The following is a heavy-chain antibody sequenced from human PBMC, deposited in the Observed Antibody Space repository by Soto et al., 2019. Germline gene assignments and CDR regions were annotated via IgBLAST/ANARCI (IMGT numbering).Heavy chain of an antibody. CDR1: GYTFTDSG. CDR3: ARYQGITTFGVYSMYYYGMNV. V-gene: IGHV1-18*01. D-gene: IGHD3-3*01. Sequence: ASVKVSCKASGYTFTDSGIIWVRQAPGQGLEWLGWINTDNGNTNYAQHLQGRVTLTTDTSTSTAYMDLRSRRSDDTAVYYCARYQGITTFGVYSMYYYGMNVWGPGTTVTVTS. CDR2: INTDNGNT. J-gene: IGHJ6*02.